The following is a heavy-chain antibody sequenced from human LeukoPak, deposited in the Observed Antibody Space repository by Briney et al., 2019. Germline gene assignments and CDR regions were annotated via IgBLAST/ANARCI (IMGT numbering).Heavy chain of an antibody. D-gene: IGHD6-13*01. CDR2: INTSGST. V-gene: IGHV4-61*02. CDR3: AREGYTSSWYSGYYYFDY. J-gene: IGHJ4*02. Sequence: SETLSLTCTVSGVSISSGSYFWTWIRQPAGKGLEWIGRINTSGSTNYNPSLKSRVTISVDTSNNQFSLKLNSVTAADTAVFYCAREGYTSSWYSGYYYFDYWGQGTLVTVSS. CDR1: GVSISSGSYF.